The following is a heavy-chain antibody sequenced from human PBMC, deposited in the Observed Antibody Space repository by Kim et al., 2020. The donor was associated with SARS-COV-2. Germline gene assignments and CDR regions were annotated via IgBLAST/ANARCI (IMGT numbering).Heavy chain of an antibody. J-gene: IGHJ4*02. V-gene: IGHV4-39*01. CDR2: IYYSGST. CDR1: GGSISSSSYY. CDR3: ASLWSYGTKFDY. Sequence: SETLSLTCTVSGGSISSSSYYWGWIRQPPGKGLEWIGCIYYSGSTYYNPSLKSRVTISVHTSKNQFSLKLSSVTAADTAVYYCASLWSYGTKFDYWGQGTVVSVCS. D-gene: IGHD5-18*01.